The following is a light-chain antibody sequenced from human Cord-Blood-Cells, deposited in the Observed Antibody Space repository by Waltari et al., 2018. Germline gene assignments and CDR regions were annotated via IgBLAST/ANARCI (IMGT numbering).Light chain of an antibody. V-gene: IGKV3-15*01. CDR2: GAS. Sequence: ELVMTQSPATLSVSPGERATLSCRASQSVSRNLAWYQQKPGQAPRLLIYGASTRATGIPARFSGSGSGTEFTLTISSLQSEDFAVYYCQQYNNWPPSYSFGQGTKLEIK. CDR3: QQYNNWPPSYS. J-gene: IGKJ2*03. CDR1: QSVSRN.